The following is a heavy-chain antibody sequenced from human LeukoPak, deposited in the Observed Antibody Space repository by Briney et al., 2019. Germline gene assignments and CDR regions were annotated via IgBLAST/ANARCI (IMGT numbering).Heavy chain of an antibody. D-gene: IGHD2-15*01. CDR1: GYTFTSYA. V-gene: IGHV1-3*01. Sequence: ASVKVSCKASGYTFTSYAMHWVRQAPGQRLEWMGWINAGNGNTKYLQEFQGRVTITRDTSASTAYMELSSLRSDDTAVYYCARNDRVVVDLPNNWFDPWGQGTLVTVSS. J-gene: IGHJ5*02. CDR2: INAGNGNT. CDR3: ARNDRVVVDLPNNWFDP.